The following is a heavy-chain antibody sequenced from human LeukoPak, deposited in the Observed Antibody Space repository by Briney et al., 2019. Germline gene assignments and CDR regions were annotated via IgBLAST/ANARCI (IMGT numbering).Heavy chain of an antibody. D-gene: IGHD4-17*01. J-gene: IGHJ2*01. Sequence: GGSLRLSCTSIGFTFTTNWMSWVRQAPGKGLEGVATIKQDGSEKYYVDSVEGRFTISRDNAKSEVFLQLNSLRAEDTAVYYCARDLDYGDYLNWYFDLWGRGTLVTVSS. V-gene: IGHV3-7*01. CDR3: ARDLDYGDYLNWYFDL. CDR1: GFTFTTNW. CDR2: IKQDGSEK.